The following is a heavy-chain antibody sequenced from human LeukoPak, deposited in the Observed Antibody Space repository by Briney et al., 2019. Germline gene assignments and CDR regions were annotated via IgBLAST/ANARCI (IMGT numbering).Heavy chain of an antibody. D-gene: IGHD3-22*01. CDR2: IYPGDSDT. CDR3: ARLVGYYDSSGYEVSWFDP. J-gene: IGHJ5*02. V-gene: IGHV5-51*01. Sequence: GESLKIYCKGSGYNFTNYWIGWVRQMPGKGLEWMGIIYPGDSDTRYSPSFQGQVTISADKSISTAYLQWSSLRASDTAMYYCARLVGYYDSSGYEVSWFDPWGQGTLVTVSS. CDR1: GYNFTNYW.